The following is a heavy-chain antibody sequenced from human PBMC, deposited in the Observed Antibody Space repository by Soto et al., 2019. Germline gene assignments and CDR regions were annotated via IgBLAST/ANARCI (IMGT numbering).Heavy chain of an antibody. CDR2: INHSGST. Sequence: PSETLSLTCAVYGGSFSGYYWSWIRQPPGKGLEWIGEINHSGSTNYNPSLKSRVTISVDTSKNQFSLKLSSVTAADTAVYYCARGYWVEYSSSMNWFDPWGQGTLVTVSS. V-gene: IGHV4-34*01. CDR3: ARGYWVEYSSSMNWFDP. CDR1: GGSFSGYY. D-gene: IGHD6-6*01. J-gene: IGHJ5*02.